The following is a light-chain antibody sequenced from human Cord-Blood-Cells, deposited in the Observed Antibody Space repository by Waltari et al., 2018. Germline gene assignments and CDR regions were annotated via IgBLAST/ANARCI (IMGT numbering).Light chain of an antibody. CDR3: AAWDDSLSGVV. CDR2: RNN. Sequence: QSALTQPPSASGTPGQRVTIPCSGSSSNIGSNSVYWYQQLPGTAPKLLIYRNNQRPSGVPDRFSGSKSGTSASLAISGLRSEDEADYYCAAWDDSLSGVVFGGGTKLTVL. CDR1: SSNIGSNS. V-gene: IGLV1-47*01. J-gene: IGLJ2*01.